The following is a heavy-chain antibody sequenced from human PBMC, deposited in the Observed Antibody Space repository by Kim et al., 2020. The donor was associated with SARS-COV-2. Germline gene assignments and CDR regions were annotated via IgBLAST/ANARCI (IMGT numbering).Heavy chain of an antibody. V-gene: IGHV4-59*13. CDR3: AREETYGDYYDY. CDR2: IYYSGST. Sequence: SETLSLTCTVSGGSISSYYWSWIRQPPGKGLEWIGYIYYSGSTNYNPSLKSRVTISVDTSKNQFSLKLSSVTAADTAVDYCAREETYGDYYDYWGQGTLVTVSS. CDR1: GGSISSYY. J-gene: IGHJ4*02. D-gene: IGHD4-17*01.